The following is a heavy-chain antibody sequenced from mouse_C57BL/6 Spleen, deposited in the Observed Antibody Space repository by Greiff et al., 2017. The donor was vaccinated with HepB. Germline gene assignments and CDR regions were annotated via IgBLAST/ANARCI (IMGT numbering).Heavy chain of an antibody. J-gene: IGHJ4*01. CDR3: ARGYGNYYVSHYYAMDY. D-gene: IGHD2-1*01. V-gene: IGHV1-19*01. CDR2: INPYNGGT. Sequence: VQLKESGPVLVKPGASVKMSCKASGYTFTDYYMNWVKQSHGKSLEWIGVINPYNGGTSYNQKFKGKATLTVDKSSSTAYMELNRLTSDDSAVYYCARGYGNYYVSHYYAMDYWGQGTSVTVSS. CDR1: GYTFTDYY.